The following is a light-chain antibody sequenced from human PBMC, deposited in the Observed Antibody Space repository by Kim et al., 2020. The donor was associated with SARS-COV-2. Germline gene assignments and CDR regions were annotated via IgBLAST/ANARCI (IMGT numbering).Light chain of an antibody. CDR1: TGAVTGGHY. CDR3: LLSYSGYVI. V-gene: IGLV7-46*01. Sequence: QAVVTQEPSLTVSPGGTVTLTCGSSTGAVTGGHYPYWLQQKPGQAPRTLTYDTSSKHSWTPARFSGSLLGGKAALTLSGAQPEDEADYYCLLSYSGYVIFGGGTQLTVL. CDR2: DTS. J-gene: IGLJ2*01.